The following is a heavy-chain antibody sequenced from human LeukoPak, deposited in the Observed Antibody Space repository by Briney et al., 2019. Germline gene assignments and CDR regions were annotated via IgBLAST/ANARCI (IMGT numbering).Heavy chain of an antibody. CDR1: GFTVSSNY. CDR2: TNSGGAT. CDR3: ARDMNL. V-gene: IGHV3-53*01. Sequence: GGSLRLSCAASGFTVSSNYMSWVRQAPGKGLEWVSVTNSGGATDYADSVKGRFTISRDNSENTLYLQMNSLRAEDTAVYYCARDMNLWGQGTTVTVSS. J-gene: IGHJ6*02.